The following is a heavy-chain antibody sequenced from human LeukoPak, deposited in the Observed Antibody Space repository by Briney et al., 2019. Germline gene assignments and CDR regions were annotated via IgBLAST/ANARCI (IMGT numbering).Heavy chain of an antibody. CDR2: IYYSGNT. D-gene: IGHD6-19*01. Sequence: PSETLSLTCTVSSGSVSSGSYFWSWIRQPPGKGLEWIGYIYYSGNTNYNPSLKSRVTISVDTSKNQFSLKLSSVTAADTAVYYCARAVRGLTPYFDYWGQGTLVTVSS. CDR3: ARAVRGLTPYFDY. V-gene: IGHV4-61*01. CDR1: SGSVSSGSYF. J-gene: IGHJ4*02.